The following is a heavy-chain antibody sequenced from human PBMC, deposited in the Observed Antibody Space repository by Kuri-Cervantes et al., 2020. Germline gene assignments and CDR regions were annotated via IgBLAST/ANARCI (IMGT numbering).Heavy chain of an antibody. CDR1: GGSLSGYY. Sequence: SRTLSLTRVVCGGSLSGYYWSCISQPPGKGLAWIGEINHSGITNYKPSLKSRVTISVDTTKNQFSLKLCSVTSADTAVYYCARGRAVRGVITLSSYYYMDVWGKGTTVTVSS. V-gene: IGHV4-34*01. CDR2: INHSGIT. CDR3: ARGRAVRGVITLSSYYYMDV. D-gene: IGHD3-10*01. J-gene: IGHJ6*03.